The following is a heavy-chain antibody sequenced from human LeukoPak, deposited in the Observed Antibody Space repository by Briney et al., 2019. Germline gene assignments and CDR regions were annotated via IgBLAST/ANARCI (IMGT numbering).Heavy chain of an antibody. Sequence: PGGSLRLSCAASGFTVSSNYMSWVRQAPGKGLEWVSVIYSGGSTYYADSVKGRFTISRDNSKNTLYLQMNSLRAADTAVYYCARVKSGYIKPGFDYWGQGTLVTVSS. CDR2: IYSGGST. CDR3: ARVKSGYIKPGFDY. D-gene: IGHD5-12*01. V-gene: IGHV3-53*01. J-gene: IGHJ4*02. CDR1: GFTVSSNY.